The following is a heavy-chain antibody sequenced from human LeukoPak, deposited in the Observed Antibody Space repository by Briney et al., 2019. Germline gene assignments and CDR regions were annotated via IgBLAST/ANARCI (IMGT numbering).Heavy chain of an antibody. V-gene: IGHV3-48*04. CDR3: ARGGSYGDFDY. Sequence: PGGSLRLSCAASGFTFSSYSMNWVRQAPGKGLEWVSYISSSSSTIYYADSVEGRFTISRDNAKNSLYLQMNSLRAEDTAVYYCARGGSYGDFDYWGQGTLVTVSS. D-gene: IGHD1-26*01. CDR1: GFTFSSYS. CDR2: ISSSSSTI. J-gene: IGHJ4*02.